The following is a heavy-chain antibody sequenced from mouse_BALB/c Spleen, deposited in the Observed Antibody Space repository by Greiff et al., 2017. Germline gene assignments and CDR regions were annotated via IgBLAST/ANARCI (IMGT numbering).Heavy chain of an antibody. V-gene: IGHV1-67*01. CDR2: ISTYYGNT. D-gene: IGHD2-4*01. Sequence: VQLQQSGPELVRPGVSVKISCKGSIYSFTDYAMHWVKQSHAKSLEWIGVISTYYGNTNYNQKFKGKATMTVDKSSSTAYMELARLTSEDSAVYYCAREGNMITTGRAWFAYGGQETLVTVSA. CDR3: AREGNMITTGRAWFAY. CDR1: IYSFTDYA. J-gene: IGHJ3*01.